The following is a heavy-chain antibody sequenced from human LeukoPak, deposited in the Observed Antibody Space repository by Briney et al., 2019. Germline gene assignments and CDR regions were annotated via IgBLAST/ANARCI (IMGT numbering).Heavy chain of an antibody. Sequence: SETLSLTCTVSGGSISSYYWSWIRQPPGKGLEWIGYIYYSGSTNYNPSLKSRVTISVDTSKNQFSLKLSSVTAADTAVYYCARRYDSTLYYYYYMDVWGKGTAVTVSS. CDR2: IYYSGST. CDR3: ARRYDSTLYYYYYMDV. D-gene: IGHD3-22*01. V-gene: IGHV4-59*08. CDR1: GGSISSYY. J-gene: IGHJ6*03.